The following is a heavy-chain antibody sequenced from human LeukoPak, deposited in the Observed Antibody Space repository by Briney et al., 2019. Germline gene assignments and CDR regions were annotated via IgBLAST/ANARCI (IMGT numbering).Heavy chain of an antibody. V-gene: IGHV3-30*04. CDR1: GFTFSSYA. CDR2: ISYDGSNK. J-gene: IGHJ4*02. D-gene: IGHD5-18*01. CDR3: ARDSHSYGYYFDY. Sequence: GGSLRLSCAASGFTFSSYAMHWVRQAPGEGLEWVAVISYDGSNKYYADSVKGRFTISRDNSKNTLYLQMNSLRAEDTAVYYCARDSHSYGYYFDYWGQGTLVTVSS.